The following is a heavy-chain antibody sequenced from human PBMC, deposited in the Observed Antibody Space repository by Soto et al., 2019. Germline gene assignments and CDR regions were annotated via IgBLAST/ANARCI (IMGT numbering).Heavy chain of an antibody. CDR2: ISAYNGNT. Sequence: ASVKVSCKASGYTFTSYGIGWVRQAPGQGLEWMGWISAYNGNTNYAQKLQGRVTMTTDTSTSTAYMELRSLRSDDTAVYYCARVPPPFSRYYYGSGSLRYYYYMDVWGKGTTVTVSS. V-gene: IGHV1-18*01. J-gene: IGHJ6*03. CDR3: ARVPPPFSRYYYGSGSLRYYYYMDV. CDR1: GYTFTSYG. D-gene: IGHD3-10*01.